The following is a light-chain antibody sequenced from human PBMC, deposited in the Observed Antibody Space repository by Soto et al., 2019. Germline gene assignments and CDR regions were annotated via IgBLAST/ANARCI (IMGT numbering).Light chain of an antibody. Sequence: QSALTQPASVSGSPGQSITISCTGTSSDVGSYNLVSWYQQHPGKAPKLMIYEGSKRPSGVSNRFSGSKSGNTASLTISGLQAEDEADYYCCSYAGSSTFEGHVVFGGGTQLTVL. J-gene: IGLJ2*01. CDR2: EGS. V-gene: IGLV2-23*03. CDR1: SSDVGSYNL. CDR3: CSYAGSSTFEGHVV.